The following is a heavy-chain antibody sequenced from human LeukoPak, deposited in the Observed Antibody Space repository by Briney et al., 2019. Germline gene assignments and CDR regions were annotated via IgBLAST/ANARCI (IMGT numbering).Heavy chain of an antibody. V-gene: IGHV4-39*07. Sequence: SETLSLTCTVSGGSISSSSYDWGWIRQPPGKGLEWIGSIYYSGSTYYNPSLKSRVTISVDTSNNQFSLKLNSVTAADTAVYYCASIDNSNWYYFNYWGQGTLVTVSS. CDR2: IYYSGST. J-gene: IGHJ4*02. CDR3: ASIDNSNWYYFNY. D-gene: IGHD6-13*01. CDR1: GGSISSSSYD.